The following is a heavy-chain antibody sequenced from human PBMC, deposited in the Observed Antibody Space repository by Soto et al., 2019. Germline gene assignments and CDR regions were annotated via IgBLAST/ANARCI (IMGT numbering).Heavy chain of an antibody. CDR2: IYPGDSDT. CDR1: GYSFINYW. D-gene: IGHD1-20*01. V-gene: IGHV5-51*01. CDR3: ARSPITCGTWDFEY. J-gene: IGHJ4*02. Sequence: GESLKISCKGSGYSFINYWIGWVRQMPGKGLEWMGIIYPGDSDTRYSPSFQGQVTISVDNSINTALLQWSSLKAPDSAMYYCARSPITCGTWDFEYWGQGTLLLVSS.